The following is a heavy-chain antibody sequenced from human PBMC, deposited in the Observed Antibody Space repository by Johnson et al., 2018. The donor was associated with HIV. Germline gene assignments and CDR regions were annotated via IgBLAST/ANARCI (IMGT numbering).Heavy chain of an antibody. J-gene: IGHJ3*02. D-gene: IGHD2-2*01. CDR2: ISYDGTNK. V-gene: IGHV3-30-3*01. CDR1: GFTFSSYA. Sequence: QVQLVESGGGVVQPGRSLRLSCAASGFTFSSYAMHWVRQAPGKGLEWVAVISYDGTNKYYADSVQGRFTISRDNSKNTLYLQMNSLRAEDTAVYYCARERYCSSTSCYFSRPPDAFDIWGQGTMVTVSS. CDR3: ARERYCSSTSCYFSRPPDAFDI.